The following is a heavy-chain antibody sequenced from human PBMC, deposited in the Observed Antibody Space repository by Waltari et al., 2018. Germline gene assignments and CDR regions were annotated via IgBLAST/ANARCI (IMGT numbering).Heavy chain of an antibody. CDR2: ISGSGGST. Sequence: EVQLLESGGGLVQPGGSLRLSCAASGFTFSSYAMSWVRQAPGKGLEWVSAISGSGGSTYYADSVKGRFTISRDNSKNTLYLQMNSLRAEDTAVYYCAKVIVVVPAAHDAFDIWGQGTMVTVSS. D-gene: IGHD2-2*01. CDR1: GFTFSSYA. CDR3: AKVIVVVPAAHDAFDI. V-gene: IGHV3-23*01. J-gene: IGHJ3*02.